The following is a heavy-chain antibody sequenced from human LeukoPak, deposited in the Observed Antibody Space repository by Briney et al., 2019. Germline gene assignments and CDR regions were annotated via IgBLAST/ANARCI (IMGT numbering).Heavy chain of an antibody. J-gene: IGHJ5*02. D-gene: IGHD3-10*01. CDR1: GYSINSGYY. CDR3: ARTLWFGEFRFDP. Sequence: SETLSLTCAVSGYSINSGYYWGWIRQPPGKGLEWIGSIYHSGSTYYNPSLKSRVTISVDTSKNQFSLKLSSVTAADTAVYYCARTLWFGEFRFDPWGQGTLVTVSS. CDR2: IYHSGST. V-gene: IGHV4-38-2*01.